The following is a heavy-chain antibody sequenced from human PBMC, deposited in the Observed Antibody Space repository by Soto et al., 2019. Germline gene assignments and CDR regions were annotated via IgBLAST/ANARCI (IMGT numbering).Heavy chain of an antibody. D-gene: IGHD2-15*01. CDR1: GFTFSSYA. V-gene: IGHV3-64*01. CDR3: ARSPTFVCSGGSCQPPHLSYYFDY. CDR2: ISSNGGST. Sequence: GGSLRLSCAASGFTFSSYAMHWVRQAPGKGLEYVSAISSNGGSTYYANSVKGRFTISRDNSKNTLYLQMGSLRAEDMAVYYCARSPTFVCSGGSCQPPHLSYYFDYWGQGTLVTVSS. J-gene: IGHJ4*02.